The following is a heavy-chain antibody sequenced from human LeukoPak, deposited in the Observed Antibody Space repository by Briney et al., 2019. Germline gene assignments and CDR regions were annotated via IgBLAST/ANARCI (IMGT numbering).Heavy chain of an antibody. D-gene: IGHD3-9*01. Sequence: SETLSLTCSVSGGSISSYFLSWIRQPAGKGLEWIGRIHSGATTYNPSLKSRVTMSLDTSKNQVSLTLRSVTAADTAIYYCARDRDDILTGYPLGFDPWGQGTLVTVSS. CDR2: IHSGAT. CDR1: GGSISSYF. J-gene: IGHJ5*02. CDR3: ARDRDDILTGYPLGFDP. V-gene: IGHV4-4*07.